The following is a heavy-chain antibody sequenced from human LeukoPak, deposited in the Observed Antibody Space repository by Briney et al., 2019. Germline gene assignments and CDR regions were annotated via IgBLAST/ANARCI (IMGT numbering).Heavy chain of an antibody. V-gene: IGHV3-23*01. J-gene: IGHJ4*02. D-gene: IGHD6-19*01. Sequence: GGSLRLSCAASGLSFSSYGMTWVRQAPGKGLEWVSGISGSGGRTYYADSVKGRFTIFGDNSNNTLNLQMNSLRAEDTAVYYCAKGKDSSGTWDYFDYWGQGTLVTVSS. CDR2: ISGSGGRT. CDR3: AKGKDSSGTWDYFDY. CDR1: GLSFSSYG.